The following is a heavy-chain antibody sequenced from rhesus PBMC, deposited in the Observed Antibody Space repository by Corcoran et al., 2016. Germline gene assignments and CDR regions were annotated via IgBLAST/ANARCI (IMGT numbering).Heavy chain of an antibody. J-gene: IGHJ5-2*02. CDR1: GVSLYGTY. V-gene: IGHV4-147*01. CDR2: ISGNSEST. CDR3: ARDAISLDV. Sequence: QVLLQESGPGLVAPSETLSLTCAVSGVSLYGTYCTWLRQSPGKALEWIGYISGNSESTSYNPSLGGRVTISKDTSQNQYSLMLTSVTVADTAVYYCARDAISLDVWGRGALVTVSS.